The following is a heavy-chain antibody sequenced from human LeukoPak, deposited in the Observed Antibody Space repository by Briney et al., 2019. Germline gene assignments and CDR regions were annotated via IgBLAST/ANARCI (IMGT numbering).Heavy chain of an antibody. D-gene: IGHD3-3*01. CDR1: GGSFSGYY. CDR2: INHSGST. V-gene: IGHV4-34*01. Sequence: SETLSLTCAVYGGSFSGYYWSWIRQPPGKGLEWIGEINHSGSTNYNPSLKSRVTISVDTSKNQFSLKLSSVTAADTAVYYCASRITIFGVVIEDWGQGTLVTVSP. CDR3: ASRITIFGVVIED. J-gene: IGHJ4*01.